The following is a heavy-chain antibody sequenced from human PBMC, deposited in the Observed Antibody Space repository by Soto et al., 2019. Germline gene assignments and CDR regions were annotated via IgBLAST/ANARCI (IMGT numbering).Heavy chain of an antibody. CDR1: GFTFSSYG. D-gene: IGHD3-22*01. J-gene: IGHJ4*02. Sequence: GGSLRLSCAASGFTFSSYGMHWVRQAPGKGLEWVAVISKDGSTKYDADSVKGRFTISRDNSKNTLYLQMNSLRAEDTAVYYCAKETHSSGYGSYFDYWGQGTLVTVSS. CDR2: ISKDGSTK. CDR3: AKETHSSGYGSYFDY. V-gene: IGHV3-30*18.